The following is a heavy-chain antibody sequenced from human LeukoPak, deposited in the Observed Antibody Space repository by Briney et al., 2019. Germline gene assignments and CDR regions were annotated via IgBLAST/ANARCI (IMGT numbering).Heavy chain of an antibody. Sequence: SETLSLTCAVYGGSFSGYYWTWIRQPPGKGLEWIGEINHRGSTDYTPSLQSRVTISEDTSKNQISLQLNSVTAADTAVYYCVRGVYPTNYYYYYMDVWGKGTSVTVSS. CDR2: INHRGST. V-gene: IGHV4-34*01. D-gene: IGHD2-8*01. J-gene: IGHJ6*03. CDR1: GGSFSGYY. CDR3: VRGVYPTNYYYYYMDV.